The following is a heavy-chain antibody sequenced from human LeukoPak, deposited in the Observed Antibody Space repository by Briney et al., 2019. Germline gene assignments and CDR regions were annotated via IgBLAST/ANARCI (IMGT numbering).Heavy chain of an antibody. J-gene: IGHJ6*02. Sequence: ASVKVSCKASGYTFTSYGISWVRQAPGQGLEWMGWISAYNGNTNYAQKLQGRVTMTTDTSTSTAYMELRSLRSDDTAVYYCARDRLYCSSTSCYAPFSYYYYYGMDVWGQGTTVTVSS. CDR3: ARDRLYCSSTSCYAPFSYYYYYGMDV. CDR1: GYTFTSYG. CDR2: ISAYNGNT. V-gene: IGHV1-18*01. D-gene: IGHD2-2*01.